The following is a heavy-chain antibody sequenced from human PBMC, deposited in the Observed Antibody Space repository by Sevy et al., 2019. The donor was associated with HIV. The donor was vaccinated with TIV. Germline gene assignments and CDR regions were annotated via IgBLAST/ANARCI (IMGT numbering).Heavy chain of an antibody. CDR1: GFTLSSVG. V-gene: IGHV3-30*02. J-gene: IGHJ5*02. CDR3: AKDYCIGNDCFLGWFDP. D-gene: IGHD2-15*01. Sequence: GGSLRLSCAASGFTLSSVGIHWVHLTPGTGLEWLAFIGHDGNKYFYGASVKGRITTSRDNSKNTVSLQMNSLRVEDTAIYYCAKDYCIGNDCFLGWFDPRGQGTVVTVSS. CDR2: IGHDGNKY.